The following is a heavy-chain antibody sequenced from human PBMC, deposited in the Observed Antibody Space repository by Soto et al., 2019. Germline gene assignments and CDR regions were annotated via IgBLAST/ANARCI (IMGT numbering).Heavy chain of an antibody. J-gene: IGHJ6*02. CDR3: ASGDIVVVPAAKSSHYYYYGMDV. V-gene: IGHV1-69*01. D-gene: IGHD2-2*01. CDR1: GGTFSSYA. CDR2: IIPIFGTA. Sequence: QVQLVQSGAEVKKPGSSVKVSCKASGGTFSSYAISWVRQAPGQGLEWMGGIIPIFGTANYAQKFQGRVTITADESTSTAYMELSSLRSEDTAVYYCASGDIVVVPAAKSSHYYYYGMDVWGQGTTVTVSS.